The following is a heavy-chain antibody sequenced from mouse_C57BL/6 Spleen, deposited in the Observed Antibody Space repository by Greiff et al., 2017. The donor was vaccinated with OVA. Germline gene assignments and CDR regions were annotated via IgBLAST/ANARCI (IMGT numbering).Heavy chain of an antibody. Sequence: EVKLQESGGDLVKPGGSLKLSCAASGFTFSSYGMSWVRQTPDKRLEWVATISSGGSYTYYPDSVKGRFTISRDNAKNTLYLQMSSLKSEDTAMYYCARQRGGIFDYWGQGTTLTVSS. D-gene: IGHD1-1*02. CDR3: ARQRGGIFDY. V-gene: IGHV5-6*01. CDR2: ISSGGSYT. CDR1: GFTFSSYG. J-gene: IGHJ2*01.